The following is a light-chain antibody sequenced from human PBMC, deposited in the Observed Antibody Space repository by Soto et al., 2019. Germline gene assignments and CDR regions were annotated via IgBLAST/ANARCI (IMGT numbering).Light chain of an antibody. V-gene: IGKV3-15*01. J-gene: IGKJ1*01. CDR2: GAS. CDR3: QQYNNWPPDRT. Sequence: EIVMTQSPATLSVSPGERATLSCRASQSVSSNLAWYQQKPGQAPRLLIYGASTMATGIPARFSGSGSGTEFTLTISRLQSEDFAIYFCQQYNNWPPDRTFGQGTKVEIK. CDR1: QSVSSN.